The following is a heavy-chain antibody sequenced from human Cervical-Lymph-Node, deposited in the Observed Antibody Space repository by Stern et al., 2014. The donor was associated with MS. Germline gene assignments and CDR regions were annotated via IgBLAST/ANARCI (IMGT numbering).Heavy chain of an antibody. Sequence: EVQLEESGGGLVKPGGSLRLSCAASGFTFSRYSMNWVRQAPGKGLEWVSSISSSSTYIYYADSIKGRFTISRDNAENSLYLQMNSLRAEDTAVYYCARDVAVVVETAFDAWGQGTLVTVSS. CDR3: ARDVAVVVETAFDA. D-gene: IGHD2-15*01. CDR1: GFTFSRYS. J-gene: IGHJ4*02. V-gene: IGHV3-21*01. CDR2: ISSSSTYI.